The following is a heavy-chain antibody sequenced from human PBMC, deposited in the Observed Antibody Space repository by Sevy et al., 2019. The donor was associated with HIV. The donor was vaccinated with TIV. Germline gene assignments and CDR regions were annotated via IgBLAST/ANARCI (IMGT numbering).Heavy chain of an antibody. J-gene: IGHJ4*02. V-gene: IGHV3-30*18. CDR3: AKDVSDGYNYFLDI. CDR2: ISNDGGNQ. Sequence: AGSLRLSCAASGFTFRSYGMHWVRQAPGKELEWVAVISNDGGNQYYADSVKGRFTISRDNSKNTVYLQMNSLRAEDTAVYYCAKDVSDGYNYFLDIWGQGALVTVSS. CDR1: GFTFRSYG. D-gene: IGHD5-12*01.